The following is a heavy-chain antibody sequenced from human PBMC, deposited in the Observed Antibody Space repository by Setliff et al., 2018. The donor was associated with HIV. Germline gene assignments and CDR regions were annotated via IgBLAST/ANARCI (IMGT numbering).Heavy chain of an antibody. CDR1: GGSISSYY. Sequence: PETLSLTCTVSGGSISSYYWSWIRQPAGKGLEWIGRIYTSGSTNYNPSLKSRVTISVDTSKNQFSLKLSSVTAADTAVYYCARHSGVASPNWFDPWGQGTLVTVSS. D-gene: IGHD3-10*01. CDR2: IYTSGST. J-gene: IGHJ5*02. CDR3: ARHSGVASPNWFDP. V-gene: IGHV4-4*07.